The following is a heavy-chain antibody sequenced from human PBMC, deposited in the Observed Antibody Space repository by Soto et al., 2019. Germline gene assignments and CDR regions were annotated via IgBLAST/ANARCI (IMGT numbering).Heavy chain of an antibody. CDR2: IIPIFGTA. CDR1: GGTFSSYA. D-gene: IGHD2-15*01. Sequence: QVQLVQSGAEVKKPGSSVKVSCKASGGTFSSYAISWVRQAPGQGLEWMGGIIPIFGTANYAQKFQGRVTITAEESTSTADMELSSLRSEDTAVYYCARVVTVVKSFHYWYFDLWGRGTLVTVSS. CDR3: ARVVTVVKSFHYWYFDL. J-gene: IGHJ2*01. V-gene: IGHV1-69*12.